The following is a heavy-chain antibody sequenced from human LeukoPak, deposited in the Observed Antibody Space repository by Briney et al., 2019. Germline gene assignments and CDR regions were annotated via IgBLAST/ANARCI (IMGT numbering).Heavy chain of an antibody. V-gene: IGHV4-34*01. CDR3: ARGYESSGYFN. CDR1: GGSFSGYY. CDR2: INHSGST. Sequence: PSETLSLTCAVYGGSFSGYYWSWIRQPPGKGLEWIGEINHSGSTNYNPSLKSRVTISVDTSKNQFSPKLSSVTAADTAVYYCARGYESSGYFNWGQGTLVTVSS. J-gene: IGHJ4*02. D-gene: IGHD3-22*01.